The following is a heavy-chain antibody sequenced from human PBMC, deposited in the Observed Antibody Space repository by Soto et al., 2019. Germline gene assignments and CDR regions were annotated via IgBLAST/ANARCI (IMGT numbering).Heavy chain of an antibody. V-gene: IGHV4-59*01. J-gene: IGHJ5*02. Sequence: LDALFLSSTVCGGVIRKFDWGCILKPPGKGLEWIGHIFYSGSTNYNPALKSRVTISVDTSKNQFSLKLSSVTAADTAVYYCARDSGYNYGYFRWFDPWGQGTLVTVSS. CDR3: ARDSGYNYGYFRWFDP. CDR1: GGVIRKFD. D-gene: IGHD5-18*01. CDR2: IFYSGST.